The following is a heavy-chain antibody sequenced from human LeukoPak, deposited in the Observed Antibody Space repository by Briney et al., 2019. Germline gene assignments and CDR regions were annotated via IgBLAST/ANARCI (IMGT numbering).Heavy chain of an antibody. D-gene: IGHD6-13*01. CDR1: GGSISSGGYY. V-gene: IGHV4-31*03. CDR2: IYYSGST. Sequence: PSETLSLTCTVSGGSISSGGYYWSWIRQHPGKGLEWIGYIYYSGSTYYNPSLESRVTISVDTSKNQFSLKLSSVTAADTAVYYCARDGGIAAAGTLASWGQGTLVTVSS. J-gene: IGHJ4*02. CDR3: ARDGGIAAAGTLAS.